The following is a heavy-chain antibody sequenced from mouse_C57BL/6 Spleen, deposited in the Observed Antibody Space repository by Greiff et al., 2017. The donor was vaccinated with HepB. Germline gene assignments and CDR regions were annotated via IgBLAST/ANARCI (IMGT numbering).Heavy chain of an antibody. CDR2: IYPGSGST. CDR3: ARGYGNLGYAMDY. Sequence: VQLQQPGAELVKPGASVKMSCKASGYTFTSYWITWVKQRPGQGLEWIGDIYPGSGSTNYNEKFKSKATLTVDTSSSTAYMQLSSLTSEDSAVYYCARGYGNLGYAMDYWGQGTSVTVSS. D-gene: IGHD2-1*01. CDR1: GYTFTSYW. J-gene: IGHJ4*01. V-gene: IGHV1-55*01.